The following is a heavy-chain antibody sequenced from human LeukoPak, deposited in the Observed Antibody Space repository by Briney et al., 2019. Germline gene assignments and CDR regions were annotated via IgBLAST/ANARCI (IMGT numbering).Heavy chain of an antibody. D-gene: IGHD2-2*02. J-gene: IGHJ6*03. CDR2: IIPMFGTA. CDR1: GGTFSTYA. Sequence: GASVKVSCKASGGTFSTYAISWARQAPGQGLEWMGGIIPMFGTANYAQKFQGRVTITADESTNTAHMELSSLRSEDTAVYYCARDPCSTSCYRGGYYYYYMDVWGKGTTVTVSS. V-gene: IGHV1-69*13. CDR3: ARDPCSTSCYRGGYYYYYMDV.